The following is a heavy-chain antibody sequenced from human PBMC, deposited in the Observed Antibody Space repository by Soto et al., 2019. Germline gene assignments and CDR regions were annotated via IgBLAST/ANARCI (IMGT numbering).Heavy chain of an antibody. CDR1: GFTFDDYA. D-gene: IGHD6-19*01. CDR2: INSDGSST. V-gene: IGHV3-74*01. CDR3: ARERGSGWTFDY. J-gene: IGHJ4*02. Sequence: GESLKISCAASGFTFDDYAMHWVRQAPGKGLVWVSRINSDGSSTSYADSVKGRFTISRDNVQNSLYLQMHSLRAEDTAVYYCARERGSGWTFDYWGQGTLVTVSS.